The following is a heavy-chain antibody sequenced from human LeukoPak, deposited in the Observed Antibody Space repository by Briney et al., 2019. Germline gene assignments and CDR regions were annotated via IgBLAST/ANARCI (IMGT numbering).Heavy chain of an antibody. CDR2: ISNRGGTT. Sequence: GESLRLSCAASGFSFSNYAMSWVRQAPGKGLEWVSSISNRGGTTYYADSVKGRFTISRDNSKNTLYLQMNSLRAEDTAVYYCAKGYSSGWYFTHGFDYWGQGTLVTVSS. CDR3: AKGYSSGWYFTHGFDY. J-gene: IGHJ4*02. D-gene: IGHD6-19*01. V-gene: IGHV3-23*01. CDR1: GFSFSNYA.